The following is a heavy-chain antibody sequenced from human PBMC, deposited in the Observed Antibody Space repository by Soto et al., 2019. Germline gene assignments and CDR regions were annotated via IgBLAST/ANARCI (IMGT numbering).Heavy chain of an antibody. CDR1: GGSISSSSYY. V-gene: IGHV4-39*01. J-gene: IGHJ4*02. CDR3: ARIALVLMVYATGTFDY. CDR2: IYYSGST. Sequence: SETLSLTCTVSGGSISSSSYYWGWIRQPPGKGLEWIGSIYYSGSTYYNPSLKSRVTISVDTSKNQFSLKLSSVTAADTAVYYCARIALVLMVYATGTFDYWGQGTLVTVSS. D-gene: IGHD2-8*01.